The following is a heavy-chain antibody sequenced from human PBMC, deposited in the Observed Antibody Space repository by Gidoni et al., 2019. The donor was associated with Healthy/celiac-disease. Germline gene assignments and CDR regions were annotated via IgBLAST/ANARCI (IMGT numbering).Heavy chain of an antibody. V-gene: IGHV2-5*02. CDR2: IYWDDDK. J-gene: IGHJ5*02. CDR3: AHRIQLWLKRYNWFDP. CDR1: GFSLSTSGVG. Sequence: QITLKESGPTLVKPTQTLTLPCTFSGFSLSTSGVGVGWIRQPPGKALEWLALIYWDDDKRYSPSLKSRLTITKDTYKNQVVLTMTNMDPVDTATYYCAHRIQLWLKRYNWFDPWGQGTLVTVSS. D-gene: IGHD5-18*01.